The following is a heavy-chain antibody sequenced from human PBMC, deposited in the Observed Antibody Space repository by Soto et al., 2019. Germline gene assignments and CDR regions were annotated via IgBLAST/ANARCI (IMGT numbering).Heavy chain of an antibody. J-gene: IGHJ4*02. D-gene: IGHD3-9*01. CDR3: ARDEGGYDILTGDYKAHHFDY. Sequence: QVNLEQSGAEVKKPGDSVKVSCKASGYTFTHFYITWVRQAPGQGLEWMGAISPHNFNTNFAQKFQGRVTLTTDTSTNTAYMELRSLTSDDTAVHYCARDEGGYDILTGDYKAHHFDYWGQGVLVTVSS. CDR2: ISPHNFNT. CDR1: GYTFTHFY. V-gene: IGHV1-18*01.